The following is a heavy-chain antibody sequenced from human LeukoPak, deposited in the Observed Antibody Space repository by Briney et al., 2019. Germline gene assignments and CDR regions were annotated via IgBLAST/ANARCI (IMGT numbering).Heavy chain of an antibody. CDR1: GFTFSNYS. CDR2: ISSSSSTI. J-gene: IGHJ4*02. Sequence: GGSLRLSCAASGFTFSNYSMNWVRQAPGKGLEWVSYISSSSSTIYSDSVKGRFTISRDNAKNSLYLQMNSLRAEDTAVYYCAREGIRGYDSSGSYLWDPPYYFDYWGQGTLVTVSS. CDR3: AREGIRGYDSSGSYLWDPPYYFDY. V-gene: IGHV3-48*01. D-gene: IGHD3-22*01.